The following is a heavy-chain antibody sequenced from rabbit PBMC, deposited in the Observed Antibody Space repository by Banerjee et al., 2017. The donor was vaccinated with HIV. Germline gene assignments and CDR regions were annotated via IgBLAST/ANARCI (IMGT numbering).Heavy chain of an antibody. CDR1: GFDLSTYY. Sequence: QEQLKESGGGLVQPGGSLKLSCKASGFDLSTYYMSWVRQAPGKGLEWIGCIYTSSGSTWYASWVNGRFSISKTSSTKVTLQMTSLTVADPAADFCARDLAGVIGWNFGLWGPGTLVTVS. V-gene: IGHV1S45*01. CDR2: IYTSSGST. D-gene: IGHD4-1*01. J-gene: IGHJ6*01. CDR3: ARDLAGVIGWNFGL.